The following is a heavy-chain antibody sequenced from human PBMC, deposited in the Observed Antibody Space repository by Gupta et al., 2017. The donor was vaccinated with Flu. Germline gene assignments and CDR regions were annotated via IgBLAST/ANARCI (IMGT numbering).Heavy chain of an antibody. J-gene: IGHJ5*02. D-gene: IGHD3-9*01. CDR1: CASFNLYY. Sequence: QAQQQQLVVGVWMPWENLSLTCACHCASFNLYYWISFCQPPGKGLAGIGAINYSGRTNYNPSLKSGVAISVDTSKIQFSVKLVSVTAADTAVDYCAISGIADLRYFAQAYWFDPWGQVTLVTGS. CDR2: INYSGRT. CDR3: AISGIADLRYFAQAYWFDP. V-gene: IGHV4-34*01.